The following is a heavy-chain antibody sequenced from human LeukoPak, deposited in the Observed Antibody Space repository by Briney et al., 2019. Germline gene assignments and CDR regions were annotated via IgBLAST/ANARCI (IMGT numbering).Heavy chain of an antibody. CDR2: IRYDGSNK. J-gene: IGHJ6*02. Sequence: PGGSLRLSCAASGFTFSSYGMHWVRQAPGKGLEWVAFIRYDGSNKYYADSVKGRFTISRDNSKNTLYLQMNSLRAEDTAVYDCAVTMVRGGPNYYYCYGMDVWGQGTTVTVSS. CDR1: GFTFSSYG. D-gene: IGHD3-10*01. CDR3: AVTMVRGGPNYYYCYGMDV. V-gene: IGHV3-30*02.